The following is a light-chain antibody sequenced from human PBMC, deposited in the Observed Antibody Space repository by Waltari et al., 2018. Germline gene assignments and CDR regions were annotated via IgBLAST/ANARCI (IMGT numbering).Light chain of an antibody. V-gene: IGLV2-23*01. Sequence: QSALTQPASVSGSPGQTITISCTGTSSDVGTYNLVSWYQQHPGKAPLRMIYEDIKRPSGFSHRFSGSKSGNTASLTISGLQAEDEADYYCCSYAPTNSYVFGTGTKVTVL. J-gene: IGLJ1*01. CDR3: CSYAPTNSYV. CDR1: SSDVGTYNL. CDR2: EDI.